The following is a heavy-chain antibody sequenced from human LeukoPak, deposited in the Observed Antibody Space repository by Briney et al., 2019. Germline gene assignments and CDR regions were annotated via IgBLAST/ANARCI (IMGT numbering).Heavy chain of an antibody. V-gene: IGHV4-61*01. J-gene: IGHJ4*02. CDR3: ARVTGYRIEDYFDY. D-gene: IGHD6-13*01. Sequence: SETLSLTCTVSGGSISSSSYYWSWIRQPPGKGLEWIGYIYYSRSTNYNPSLKSRVTISVETSKNEFSLKLRSVTAADTAVYYCARVTGYRIEDYFDYWGQGTLVTVSS. CDR2: IYYSRST. CDR1: GGSISSSSYY.